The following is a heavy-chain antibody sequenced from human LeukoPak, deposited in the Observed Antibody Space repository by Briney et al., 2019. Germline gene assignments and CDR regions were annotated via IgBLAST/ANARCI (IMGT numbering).Heavy chain of an antibody. J-gene: IGHJ6*04. CDR3: TTADSSSWAMDV. D-gene: IGHD6-13*01. CDR1: GFTYSYYY. CDR2: ISLSDNTI. V-gene: IGHV3-11*04. Sequence: GESLRLSCAPSGFTYSYYYMRWIRPAPAKGLPWVSYISLSDNTIYYADSVKGRFTISRDNAKNSLYLQMNSLRADDTAVYYCTTADSSSWAMDVWGKGTTVTVSS.